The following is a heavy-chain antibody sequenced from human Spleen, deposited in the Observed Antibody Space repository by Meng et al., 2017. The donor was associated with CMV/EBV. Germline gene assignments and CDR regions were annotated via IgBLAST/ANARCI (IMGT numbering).Heavy chain of an antibody. CDR3: ARDWAIVDGYYGMDV. CDR2: ISSGGRT. Sequence: GESLKISCAASGLTVSNNYMTWVRQAPGKGLEWVSVISSGGRTYYADSVKVRFTISRDNSKNTLYLQMDSLRAWYTAVYYCARDWAIVDGYYGMDVWGQGTTVTVSS. CDR1: GLTVSNNY. J-gene: IGHJ6*02. V-gene: IGHV3-66*02. D-gene: IGHD1-26*01.